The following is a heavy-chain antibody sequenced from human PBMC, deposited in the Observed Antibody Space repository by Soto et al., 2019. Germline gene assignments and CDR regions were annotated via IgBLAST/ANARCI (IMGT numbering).Heavy chain of an antibody. CDR3: ARGIFYAFDI. CDR2: IDHSGST. J-gene: IGHJ3*02. CDR1: GVSISNPNW. Sequence: QVQLQESGPGVVKPSGTLSLTCAVSGVSISNPNWWAWVRQAPGKGLEWIGEIDHSGSTNYNPSLNSRVTRSLDRSKNQFSLKLSSVAAADTAGYYCARGIFYAFDIWGQGTMVTVSS. D-gene: IGHD3-9*01. V-gene: IGHV4-4*02.